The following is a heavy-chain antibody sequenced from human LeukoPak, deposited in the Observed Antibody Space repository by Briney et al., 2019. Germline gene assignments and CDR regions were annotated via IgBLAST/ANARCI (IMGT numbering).Heavy chain of an antibody. D-gene: IGHD6-13*01. J-gene: IGHJ4*02. CDR2: IYYSGST. CDR1: GGSISIGVYY. Sequence: TPSLTPTVSGGSISIGVYYWSWIRHHPENGLEWLGYIYYSGSTYNNSLHKMKVSISVDTSKNQFSLKLSSVTAADTAVYYCARAYGSCWYLDYWGQGTLVTVSS. V-gene: IGHV4-31*01. CDR3: ARAYGSCWYLDY.